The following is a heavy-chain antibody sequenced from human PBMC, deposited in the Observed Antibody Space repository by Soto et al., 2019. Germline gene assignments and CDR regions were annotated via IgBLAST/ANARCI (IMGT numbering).Heavy chain of an antibody. Sequence: GGSLRLSCAASGFTFSSYSMNWVRQAPGKGLEWVSSISSSSSYIYYADSVKGRFTISRDNAKNSLYLQMNSLRAEDTAVYYCARAFHDYGDYEPYYYYYGMDVWGQGTTVTVSS. V-gene: IGHV3-21*01. CDR1: GFTFSSYS. CDR2: ISSSSSYI. J-gene: IGHJ6*02. CDR3: ARAFHDYGDYEPYYYYYGMDV. D-gene: IGHD4-17*01.